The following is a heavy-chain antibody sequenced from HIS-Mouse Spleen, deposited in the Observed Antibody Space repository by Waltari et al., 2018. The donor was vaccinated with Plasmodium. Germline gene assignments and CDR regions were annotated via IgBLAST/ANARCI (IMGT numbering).Heavy chain of an antibody. V-gene: IGHV3-13*01. CDR2: IGTAGDT. J-gene: IGHJ4*02. CDR1: GSTFSSYD. CDR3: ARGPTYSSSYYFDY. Sequence: EVQLVESGGGLVQPGGSLRLSCTASGSTFSSYDMPWFRQATGKGVEWVSAIGTAGDTYYPGSVKGRFTISRENAKNSLYLQMNSLRAGDTAVYYCARGPTYSSSYYFDYWGQGTLVTVSS. D-gene: IGHD6-6*01.